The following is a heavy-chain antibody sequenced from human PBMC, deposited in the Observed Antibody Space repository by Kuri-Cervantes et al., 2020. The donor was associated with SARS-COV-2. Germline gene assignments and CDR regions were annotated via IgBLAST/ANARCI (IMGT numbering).Heavy chain of an antibody. CDR2: IYYSGTT. Sequence: ESLKISCTVSGGSISSYYWSWIRQPPGKGLEWIGCIYYSGTTNYNPSLKSRVTISVDTSKNQFSLKLSSVTAADTAVYYCAISYGGSGSYYYGMDVWGQGTTVTVSS. CDR3: AISYGGSGSYYYGMDV. V-gene: IGHV4-59*01. CDR1: GGSISSYY. J-gene: IGHJ6*02. D-gene: IGHD3-10*01.